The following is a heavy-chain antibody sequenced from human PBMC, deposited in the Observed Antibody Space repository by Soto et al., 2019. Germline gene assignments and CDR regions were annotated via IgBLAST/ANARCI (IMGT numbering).Heavy chain of an antibody. Sequence: SETLSLTCTVSGGSISGFYWNWFRQPAGKGLEWIGRIHTGGTTNYKSSLRSRVTMSVDTSKNQFSLKLTSVTAADTAVYYCARISGGPIRWGQGTLVTVSS. J-gene: IGHJ4*02. CDR3: ARISGGPIR. CDR2: IHTGGTT. V-gene: IGHV4-4*07. CDR1: GGSISGFY.